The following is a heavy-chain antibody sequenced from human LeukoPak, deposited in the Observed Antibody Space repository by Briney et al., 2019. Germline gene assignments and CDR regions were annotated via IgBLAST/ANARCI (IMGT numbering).Heavy chain of an antibody. CDR2: MKQDGSEK. D-gene: IGHD5-12*01. J-gene: IGHJ4*02. CDR1: GINFRGYW. V-gene: IGHV3-7*01. Sequence: GALRLSCAVSGINFRGYWMAWVRQAPGKGLEWVANMKQDGSEKYYVDSVKGRFTISRDNAKNSLYLEMNRLRVEDTAVYYCARDLGHTGYDLYDYWGQGTLVTVSS. CDR3: ARDLGHTGYDLYDY.